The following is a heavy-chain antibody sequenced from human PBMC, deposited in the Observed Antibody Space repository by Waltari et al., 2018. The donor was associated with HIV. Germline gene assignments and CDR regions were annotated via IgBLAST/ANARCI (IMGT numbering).Heavy chain of an antibody. CDR2: ISWDGGST. CDR3: STYGDSEAFDI. V-gene: IGHV3-43D*03. D-gene: IGHD4-17*01. J-gene: IGHJ3*02. CDR1: GFTFDAYA. Sequence: EVQLVESGGVVVQPGGSLRLSCADSGFTFDAYAMHWARQAPGKGLEWVSLISWDGGSTYYADSVKGRFTISRDNSKNSLYLQMNSLRAEDTALYYCSTYGDSEAFDIWGQGTMVTVSS.